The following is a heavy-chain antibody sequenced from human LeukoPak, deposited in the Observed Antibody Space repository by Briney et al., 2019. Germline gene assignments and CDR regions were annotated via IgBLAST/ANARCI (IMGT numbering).Heavy chain of an antibody. CDR3: AITDDSSGYFDY. Sequence: GGSLRLSCAASGFTFDDYAMHWVRQAPGKGLEWVSGISWNSGSIGYADSVKGRFTISRDNAKNSLYLQMNSLRAEDTALYYCAITDDSSGYFDYWGQGTLVTVSS. CDR1: GFTFDDYA. V-gene: IGHV3-9*01. D-gene: IGHD3-22*01. CDR2: ISWNSGSI. J-gene: IGHJ4*02.